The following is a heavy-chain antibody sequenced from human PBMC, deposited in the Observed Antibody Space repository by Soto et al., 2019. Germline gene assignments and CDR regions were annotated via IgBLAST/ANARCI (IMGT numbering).Heavy chain of an antibody. CDR2: ISGIGGSP. CDR1: GFTFSNYA. V-gene: IGHV3-23*01. Sequence: EVQLLESGGGLVQPGGSLRLSCAASGFTFSNYAMNWVRQAPGKGLEWVSTISGIGGSPYYADSVKGRFTISRDNSKNTLYLQMNSLRAGDSAIYYCAKEGTSGLYYFDYWGQGTLVTVSS. J-gene: IGHJ4*02. D-gene: IGHD6-19*01. CDR3: AKEGTSGLYYFDY.